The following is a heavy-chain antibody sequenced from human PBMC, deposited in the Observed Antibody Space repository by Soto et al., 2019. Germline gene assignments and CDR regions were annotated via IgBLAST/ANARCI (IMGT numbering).Heavy chain of an antibody. CDR2: ITWNSDSL. CDR3: TKSRGVAGRPLDD. V-gene: IGHV3-9*01. CDR1: GFIFEDYA. J-gene: IGHJ4*02. Sequence: EVQLVESGGGLVQPGRSLRLSCAASGFIFEDYAMHWVRQAPGKGLEWVSSITWNSDSLAYTGSVKGRFTISRDNAKNSLYLEMDSLRPEDTALYYCTKSRGVAGRPLDDWVQGTLVTVSS. D-gene: IGHD6-13*01.